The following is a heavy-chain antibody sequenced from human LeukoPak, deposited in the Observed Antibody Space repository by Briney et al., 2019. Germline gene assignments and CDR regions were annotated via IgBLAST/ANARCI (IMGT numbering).Heavy chain of an antibody. D-gene: IGHD2-21*02. CDR1: GYTFTSYY. J-gene: IGHJ4*02. V-gene: IGHV1-46*01. CDR2: INPSGGST. CDR3: VRELFVVVTAIPHATFDY. Sequence: ASVKVSCKASGYTFTSYYMHWVRQAPGQGLEWMGIINPSGGSTSYAQKFQGRVTMTRDTSTSTVYMELSSLRSEDTAVYYCVRELFVVVTAIPHATFDYWGQGTLVTVSS.